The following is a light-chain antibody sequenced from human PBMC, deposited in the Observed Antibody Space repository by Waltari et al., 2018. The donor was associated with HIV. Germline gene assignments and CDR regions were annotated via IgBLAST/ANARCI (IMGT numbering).Light chain of an antibody. CDR1: GSNMGAGHD. Sequence: QSVLTQPPSVSGAPGQRVTISCTGSGSNMGAGHDVHWYQQLPGTAPKLLISGNSNRPSGVPDRFSGSQSGASASLAITGLQAEAEADYYCQSYDNRLSAYVFGAGTKVTVL. CDR3: QSYDNRLSAYV. CDR2: GNS. V-gene: IGLV1-40*01. J-gene: IGLJ1*01.